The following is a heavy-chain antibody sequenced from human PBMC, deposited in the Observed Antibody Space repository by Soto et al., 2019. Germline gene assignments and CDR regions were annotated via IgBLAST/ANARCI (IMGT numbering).Heavy chain of an antibody. CDR3: ARALSGWYKRGWFDP. CDR1: GGSFSGYY. CDR2: INHSGST. J-gene: IGHJ5*02. V-gene: IGHV4-34*01. D-gene: IGHD6-19*01. Sequence: SETLSLTCAVYGGSFSGYYWSWIRQPPGKGPEWIGEINHSGSTNYNPSLKSRVTISVDTSKNQFSLKLSSVTAADTAVYYCARALSGWYKRGWFDPWGQGTLVTVSS.